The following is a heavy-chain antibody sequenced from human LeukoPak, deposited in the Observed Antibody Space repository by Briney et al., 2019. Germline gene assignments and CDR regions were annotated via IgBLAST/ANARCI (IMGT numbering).Heavy chain of an antibody. Sequence: ASVKVSCKASGYTFTGYYMHWVRQAPGQGLEWMGWINPNSGGTNYAQKFQGRVTMTRDTSISTAYMELSSLRSEDTAVYYCARGVGDYYDSSGHMGFDPWGQGTLVTVSS. CDR2: INPNSGGT. V-gene: IGHV1-2*02. CDR3: ARGVGDYYDSSGHMGFDP. CDR1: GYTFTGYY. J-gene: IGHJ5*02. D-gene: IGHD3-22*01.